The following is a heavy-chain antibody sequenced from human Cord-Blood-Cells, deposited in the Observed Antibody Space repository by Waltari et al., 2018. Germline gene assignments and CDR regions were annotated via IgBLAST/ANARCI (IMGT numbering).Heavy chain of an antibody. J-gene: IGHJ5*02. V-gene: IGHV1-2*04. CDR2: INPNRGGT. Sequence: QVQLVQSGAEVKKPGASVKVSCKASGYTFTGYYMHWVRQAPGQGLEWMGWINPNRGGTNYAQKFQGWVTMTRDTSISTAYMELSRLRSDDTAVYYCARYNDYGGKNWFDPWGQGTLVTVSS. CDR1: GYTFTGYY. D-gene: IGHD4-17*01. CDR3: ARYNDYGGKNWFDP.